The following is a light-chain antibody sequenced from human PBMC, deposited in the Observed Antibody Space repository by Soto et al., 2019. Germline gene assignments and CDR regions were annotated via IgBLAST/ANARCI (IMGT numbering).Light chain of an antibody. CDR2: GND. V-gene: IGLV1-51*01. J-gene: IGLJ1*01. Sequence: QSVLTQPPSVSAAPGQKVTISCSGSSSNVGKNYVSWYQHLPGTAPKLLIYGNDRRPSGIPDRFSGSKSGTSATLGITGLQAGDEADYYCATWDSSLGGDVFGIGTKVTVL. CDR3: ATWDSSLGGDV. CDR1: SSNVGKNY.